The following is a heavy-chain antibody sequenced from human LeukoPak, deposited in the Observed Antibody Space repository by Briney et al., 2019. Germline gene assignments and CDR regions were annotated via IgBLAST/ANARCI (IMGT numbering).Heavy chain of an antibody. J-gene: IGHJ4*02. CDR3: AKDWYYYDSSGDFDY. Sequence: GGSLRLSCAASGFTFSSYAMSWVRQAPGKGLEWVSAISGSGGSTYYADSVKGRFTISRDNSKNTLYLQMNSLRAEDTAVYYCAKDWYYYDSSGDFDYWGQGTLVTVSS. V-gene: IGHV3-23*01. D-gene: IGHD3-22*01. CDR2: ISGSGGST. CDR1: GFTFSSYA.